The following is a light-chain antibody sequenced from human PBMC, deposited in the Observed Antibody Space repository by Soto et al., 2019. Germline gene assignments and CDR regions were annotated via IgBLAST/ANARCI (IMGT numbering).Light chain of an antibody. CDR3: QQYNNWPRT. V-gene: IGKV3-15*01. J-gene: IGKJ1*01. CDR1: QNVSSN. CDR2: GAS. Sequence: IVLTPSPSTLSVSPGETATLSCSASQNVSSNLAWYQQKPGQAPRLLIYGASTRATGIPARFSGSGSGTEFTLTISSLQSEDFAVYYCQQYNNWPRTFGQGTKV.